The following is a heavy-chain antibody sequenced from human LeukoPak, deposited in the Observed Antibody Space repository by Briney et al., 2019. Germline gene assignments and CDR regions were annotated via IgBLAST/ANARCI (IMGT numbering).Heavy chain of an antibody. CDR1: GFTFSSYA. Sequence: PGGSLRLSCAASGFTFSSYAMHWVRQAPGKGLEWVAVISYDGSNKYYADSVKGRFTISRDNSKNTLYLQMNSLRAEDTAVYYCARESQQGRTFDYWGQGTLVTVSS. CDR3: ARESQQGRTFDY. D-gene: IGHD6-19*01. CDR2: ISYDGSNK. V-gene: IGHV3-30*04. J-gene: IGHJ4*02.